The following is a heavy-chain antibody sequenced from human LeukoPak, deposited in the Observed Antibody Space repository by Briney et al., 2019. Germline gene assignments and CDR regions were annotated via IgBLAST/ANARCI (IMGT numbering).Heavy chain of an antibody. J-gene: IGHJ4*02. CDR2: ISGSGGST. CDR3: ANGRSYDFWSGYYTSFDY. Sequence: GGSLRLSCAASGFTFSSYAMSWVRQAPGKGLEWVSAISGSGGSTYYADSVKGRFTISRDNSKNTLYLQMNSLRAEDTAVHYCANGRSYDFWSGYYTSFDYWGQGTLVTVSS. D-gene: IGHD3-3*01. CDR1: GFTFSSYA. V-gene: IGHV3-23*01.